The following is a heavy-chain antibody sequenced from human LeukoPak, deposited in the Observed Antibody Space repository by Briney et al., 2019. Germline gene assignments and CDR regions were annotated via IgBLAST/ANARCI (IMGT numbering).Heavy chain of an antibody. Sequence: SETLSLTCAVYGGSFSGYYWGWIRQPPGKGLEWIGSIYYSGTTFYNPSLRSRLTVSVDTSKNQFSLKLTSVTAADTAAYYCARAIPAYSSGWFCDAFDIWGQGTMVTVPS. V-gene: IGHV4-34*01. CDR3: ARAIPAYSSGWFCDAFDI. D-gene: IGHD6-19*01. CDR2: IYYSGTT. CDR1: GGSFSGYY. J-gene: IGHJ3*02.